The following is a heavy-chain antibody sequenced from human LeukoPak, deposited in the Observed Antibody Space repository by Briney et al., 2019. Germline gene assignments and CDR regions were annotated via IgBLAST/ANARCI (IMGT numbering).Heavy chain of an antibody. Sequence: GGSLRLSCAASGFTFDDYGVSWVRQAPGKGLEWVSGINWNGDRTGYADSVKGRFTISRDNAKNSLYLQMNSLRAEDTALYYCARDSERGFSYGYPYFDYWGQGALVTVSS. CDR1: GFTFDDYG. CDR3: ARDSERGFSYGYPYFDY. V-gene: IGHV3-20*04. D-gene: IGHD5-18*01. J-gene: IGHJ4*02. CDR2: INWNGDRT.